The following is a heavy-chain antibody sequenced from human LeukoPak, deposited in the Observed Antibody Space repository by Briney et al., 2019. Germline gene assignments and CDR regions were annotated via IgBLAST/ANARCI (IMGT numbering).Heavy chain of an antibody. J-gene: IGHJ6*03. CDR1: GFTFSSYA. Sequence: GGSLRLSCAASGFTFSSYAMSWVRQAPGKGLEWVSAISRSGGSAYYADSVKGRFTISRDNSKNTLYLQMNSLRAEDTAVYYCAKDLIKNIVVVPAAAHYMDVWGKGTTVTVSS. CDR2: ISRSGGSA. V-gene: IGHV3-23*01. CDR3: AKDLIKNIVVVPAAAHYMDV. D-gene: IGHD2-2*01.